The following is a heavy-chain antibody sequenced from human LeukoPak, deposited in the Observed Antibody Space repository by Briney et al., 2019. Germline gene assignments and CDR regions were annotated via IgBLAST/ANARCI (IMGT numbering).Heavy chain of an antibody. J-gene: IGHJ4*02. CDR1: GGSINNYY. D-gene: IGHD5-12*01. Sequence: TSETLSLTCTVSGGSINNYYWSWIRQPAGKGQEWIGRVYTSGSTNYNPSLKSRVTMSVDTSKNQISLKLSSVTAADTAVYYCARGIGYVNFDYWGQGTLVTVSS. CDR3: ARGIGYVNFDY. CDR2: VYTSGST. V-gene: IGHV4-4*07.